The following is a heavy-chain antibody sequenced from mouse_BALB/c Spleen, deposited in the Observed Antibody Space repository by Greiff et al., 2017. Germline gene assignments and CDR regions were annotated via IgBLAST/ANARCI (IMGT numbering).Heavy chain of an antibody. D-gene: IGHD1-1*01. CDR1: GYTFTSYV. CDR3: ARGGGSSGRVYYAMDY. CDR2: INPYNDGT. Sequence: VQLQQSGPELVKPGASVKMSCKASGYTFTSYVMHWVKQKPGQGLEWIGYINPYNDGTKYNEKFKGKATLTSDKSSSTAYMELSSLTSEDSAVYYCARGGGSSGRVYYAMDYWGQGTSVTVSS. V-gene: IGHV1-14*01. J-gene: IGHJ4*01.